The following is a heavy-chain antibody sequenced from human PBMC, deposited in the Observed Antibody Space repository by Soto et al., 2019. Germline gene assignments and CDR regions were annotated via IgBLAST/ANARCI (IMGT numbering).Heavy chain of an antibody. CDR1: GFTFSSYG. J-gene: IGHJ6*02. D-gene: IGHD6-19*01. CDR3: AKEHLSGWYYYYGMDV. Sequence: QVQLVESGGGVVQPGRSLRLSCAASGFTFSSYGMHWVRQAPGKGLEWVAVISYDGSNKYYADSVKGRFTISRYNSKNPLYLQMNSLRAEDTAVYYCAKEHLSGWYYYYGMDVWGQGTTVTVSS. CDR2: ISYDGSNK. V-gene: IGHV3-30*18.